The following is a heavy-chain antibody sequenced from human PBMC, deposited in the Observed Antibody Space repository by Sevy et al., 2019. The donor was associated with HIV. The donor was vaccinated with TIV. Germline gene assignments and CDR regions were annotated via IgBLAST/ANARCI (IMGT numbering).Heavy chain of an antibody. CDR2: MSYDGCNK. Sequence: GGSLRLSCAVSGFTFSRYAMHWVRQAPGKGLEWVAVMSYDGCNKYYADSVKGRFTISRDNSKNTLFLHMNSLRAEDTAVYYCARIGMGQTYGTPPWYWGQGTLVTVSS. CDR1: GFTFSRYA. J-gene: IGHJ4*02. D-gene: IGHD3-10*01. CDR3: ARIGMGQTYGTPPWY. V-gene: IGHV3-30-3*01.